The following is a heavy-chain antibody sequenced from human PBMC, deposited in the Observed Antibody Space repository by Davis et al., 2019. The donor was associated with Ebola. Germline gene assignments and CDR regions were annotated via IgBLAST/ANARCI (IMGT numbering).Heavy chain of an antibody. CDR3: ARDFDGGNYYFDY. CDR2: IIPIFDTP. CDR1: GYPVSSHP. V-gene: IGHV1-69*13. J-gene: IGHJ4*02. Sequence: SVKVSCKTSGYPVSSHPISWVREAPRQGLEWMGGIIPIFDTPHYAQKFQGRITITADASTSTAYMELSSLRSEDTATYFCARDFDGGNYYFDYWGPGTPVTVS. D-gene: IGHD3-9*01.